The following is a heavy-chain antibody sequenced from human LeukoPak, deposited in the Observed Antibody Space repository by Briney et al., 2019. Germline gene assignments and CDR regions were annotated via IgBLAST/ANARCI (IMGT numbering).Heavy chain of an antibody. CDR2: INAGNGNT. CDR3: ARGGAYSSGYYLDY. CDR1: GYTFTSYA. J-gene: IGHJ4*02. Sequence: ASVKVSCKASGYTFTSYAMHRVRQAPGQRLEWMGWINAGNGNTKYSLKFQGRVTITRDTSASTAYMELSSLRSEDTAVYYCARGGAYSSGYYLDYWGQGTLVTVSS. V-gene: IGHV1-3*01. D-gene: IGHD3-22*01.